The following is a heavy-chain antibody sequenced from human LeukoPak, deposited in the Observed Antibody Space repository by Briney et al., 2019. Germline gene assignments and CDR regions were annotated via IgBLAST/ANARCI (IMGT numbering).Heavy chain of an antibody. CDR1: GFTFSSYS. CDR2: ISSSSSTI. Sequence: GGSLRLSCAASGFTFSSYSMNWVRQAPGKGLEWVSYISSSSSTIYYADSVKGRFTISRDNAKNSLYLQMNSLRAEDTAVYYCARNPYYFWDPTRPDWYFDLWGRGTLVTVSS. D-gene: IGHD3-3*01. V-gene: IGHV3-48*04. J-gene: IGHJ2*01. CDR3: ARNPYYFWDPTRPDWYFDL.